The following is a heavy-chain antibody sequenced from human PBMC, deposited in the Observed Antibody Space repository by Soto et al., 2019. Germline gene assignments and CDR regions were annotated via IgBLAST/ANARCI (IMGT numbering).Heavy chain of an antibody. J-gene: IGHJ4*02. Sequence: GGSLRLSCAASGFTFTNAWMNWVRQAPGKGLEWVGRIKSKTDGGTADYAAPVKGRFTISRDDSKNTVYVQMNSLKTEDTAVYYCTFTSIWNSFDFWGQGTLVTVSS. D-gene: IGHD1-7*01. V-gene: IGHV3-15*07. CDR3: TFTSIWNSFDF. CDR1: GFTFTNAW. CDR2: IKSKTDGGTA.